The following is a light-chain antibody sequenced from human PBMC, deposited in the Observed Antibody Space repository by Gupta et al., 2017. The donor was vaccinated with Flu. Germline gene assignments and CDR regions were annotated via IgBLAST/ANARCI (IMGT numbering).Light chain of an antibody. J-gene: IGKJ2*01. CDR2: DAS. Sequence: PATLSVSPAEMSALCCRASRTVRSFLAWSHPKPGQAPRLLLSDASTRATGIPARFSVGGSGTEFTLTISNLQSEDSAVYYCQQYNNWPYTFGQGTKLEIK. CDR3: QQYNNWPYT. CDR1: RTVRSF. V-gene: IGKV3-15*01.